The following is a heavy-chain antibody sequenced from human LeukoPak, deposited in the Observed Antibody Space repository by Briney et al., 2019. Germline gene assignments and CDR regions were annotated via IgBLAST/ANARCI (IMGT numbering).Heavy chain of an antibody. CDR3: ARYYDGSGYFDAFDI. J-gene: IGHJ3*02. D-gene: IGHD3-22*01. Sequence: GGSLRLSCAASGFTFSSYAMSWVRQAPGKGLEWVANIKQDGSEKIYVDSVKGRFTISRDNAKNSLYLQMNSLRAEDTAVYYCARYYDGSGYFDAFDIWGQGTTVTVSS. CDR1: GFTFSSYA. CDR2: IKQDGSEK. V-gene: IGHV3-7*01.